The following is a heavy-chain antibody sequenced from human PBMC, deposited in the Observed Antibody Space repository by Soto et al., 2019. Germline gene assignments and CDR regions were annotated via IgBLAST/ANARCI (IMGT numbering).Heavy chain of an antibody. CDR1: GGTMNSYY. Sequence: QVHLQESGPGLVKPSETLSINCTVSGGTMNSYYWTWIRQPAGKGLEWIGRIYSSGSTKYNPSLQSRVTMSLDTSKNQFSLRLTSVTAADTAVYYCARGQRFSDWFDPWGQGTLVTVSS. J-gene: IGHJ5*02. V-gene: IGHV4-4*07. CDR2: IYSSGST. D-gene: IGHD3-3*01. CDR3: ARGQRFSDWFDP.